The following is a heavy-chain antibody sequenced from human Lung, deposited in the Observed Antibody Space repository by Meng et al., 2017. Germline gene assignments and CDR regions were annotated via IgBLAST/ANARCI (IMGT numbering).Heavy chain of an antibody. CDR2: INHSGST. J-gene: IGHJ4*02. V-gene: IGHV4-34*01. Sequence: QGQVHQWGEGLLKPSETRSLTCVVSGGSFSDYYWSWIRQPPGKGLEWIGEINHSGSTNYNPSLESRATISVDTSQNNLSLKLSSVTAADSAVYYCARGPTTMAHDFDYWGQGTLVTVSS. CDR3: ARGPTTMAHDFDY. D-gene: IGHD4-11*01. CDR1: GGSFSDYY.